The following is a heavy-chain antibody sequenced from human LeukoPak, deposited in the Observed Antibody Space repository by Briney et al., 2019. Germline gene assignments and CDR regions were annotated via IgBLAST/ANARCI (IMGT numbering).Heavy chain of an antibody. J-gene: IGHJ4*02. CDR3: AKARSPRITGTTD. CDR2: ISGSGGST. Sequence: AGGSLRLSCAASGFTFSSYAMSWVRQAPGMGLEWVSAISGSGGSTYYADSGKGRFNISRDNSKNTLSLQLKSLRAEDTAVYYCAKARSPRITGTTDWGQGTLVPVSS. D-gene: IGHD1-20*01. V-gene: IGHV3-23*01. CDR1: GFTFSSYA.